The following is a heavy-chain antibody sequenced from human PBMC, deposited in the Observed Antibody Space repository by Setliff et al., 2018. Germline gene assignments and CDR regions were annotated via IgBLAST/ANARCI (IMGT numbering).Heavy chain of an antibody. V-gene: IGHV4-59*08. D-gene: IGHD3-9*01. CDR2: IHNNGRI. Sequence: TLSLTCSVSGASITSYYWSWIRQPPGEGLEWIAYIHNNGRIKYNPALKSRVTISLDTSKNQFSLNLNSATAADTAVYYCARHALSFDSAWDVWGKGTTVTVSS. CDR3: ARHALSFDSAWDV. CDR1: GASITSYY. J-gene: IGHJ6*04.